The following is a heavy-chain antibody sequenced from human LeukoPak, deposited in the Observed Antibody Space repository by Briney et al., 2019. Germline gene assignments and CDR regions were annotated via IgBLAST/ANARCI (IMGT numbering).Heavy chain of an antibody. J-gene: IGHJ4*02. CDR1: GGSFSGYY. CDR3: ARAGGYYYDSSGYYPPTIYYFDY. D-gene: IGHD3-22*01. CDR2: INYSGST. Sequence: SETLSLTCAVYGGSFSGYYWSWIRQPPGKGLEWIGEINYSGSTNYNPSLKSRVTISVDTSKNQFSLKLSSVTAADTAVYYCARAGGYYYDSSGYYPPTIYYFDYWGQGTLVTVSS. V-gene: IGHV4-34*01.